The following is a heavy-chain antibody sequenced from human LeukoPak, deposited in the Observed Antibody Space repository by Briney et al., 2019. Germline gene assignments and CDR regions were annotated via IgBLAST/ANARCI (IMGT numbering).Heavy chain of an antibody. CDR2: ISWNSGSI. V-gene: IGHV3-9*01. D-gene: IGHD4-17*01. CDR1: GFTFDDYA. Sequence: GGSLRLSRAASGFTFDDYAMHWVRQAPGKGLEWVSGISWNSGSIGYADSVKGRFTISRDNAKNSLYLQMNSLRAEDTALYYCAKGARRTTVTTIFDYWGQGTLVTVSS. J-gene: IGHJ4*02. CDR3: AKGARRTTVTTIFDY.